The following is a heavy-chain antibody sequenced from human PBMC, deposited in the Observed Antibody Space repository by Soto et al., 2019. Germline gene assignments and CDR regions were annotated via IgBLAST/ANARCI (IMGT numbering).Heavy chain of an antibody. CDR2: TIPVFNTA. Sequence: QVQLEQSGSEVKKPGSPVKVSCKASGGTLSDHGVAWLRQAPGQGLEWMGGTIPVFNTAKYAQKFQGRVTVTADKFTNIAYMELSRLRSEDTAFYFCARGVYGSGNYYTGPSAFDIWGQGTMVIVSS. V-gene: IGHV1-69*06. CDR3: ARGVYGSGNYYTGPSAFDI. J-gene: IGHJ3*02. CDR1: GGTLSDHG. D-gene: IGHD3-10*01.